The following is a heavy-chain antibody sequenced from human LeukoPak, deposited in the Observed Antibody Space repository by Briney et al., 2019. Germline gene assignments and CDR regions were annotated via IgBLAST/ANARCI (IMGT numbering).Heavy chain of an antibody. J-gene: IGHJ4*01. CDR1: EFTFSNYG. CDR2: ISNDGSSR. CDR3: AKSYDSKD. V-gene: IGHV3-30*18. Sequence: GGSLRLSCEASEFTFSNYGMHWVRQAPGKGLEWLAVISNDGSSRQYRDSVKGRFTISRDNSKNTLYLQMNSLRAEDTAVYYCAKSYDSKDWGQGTLVTASS. D-gene: IGHD3-22*01.